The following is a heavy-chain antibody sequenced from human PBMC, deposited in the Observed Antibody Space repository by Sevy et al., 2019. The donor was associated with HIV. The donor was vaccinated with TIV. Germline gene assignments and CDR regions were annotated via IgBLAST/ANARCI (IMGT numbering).Heavy chain of an antibody. V-gene: IGHV3-15*07. J-gene: IGHJ4*02. CDR1: GLTLSYAW. Sequence: GGSLRPSCAASGLTLSYAWMNWVRQAPGKGLEWVGHIKRESDGGTTDFATPVKGRFIISRDDSKNTLYLQMNSLKTGDTALYCCTARNFDFWGRGTLVTVSS. CDR2: IKRESDGGTT. CDR3: TARNFDF.